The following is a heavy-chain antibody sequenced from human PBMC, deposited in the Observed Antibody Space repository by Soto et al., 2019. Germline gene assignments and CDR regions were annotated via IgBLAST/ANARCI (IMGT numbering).Heavy chain of an antibody. CDR3: ARQSTYYDIYSATHYFDY. V-gene: IGHV4-39*01. Sequence: QLQLQESGPGLVKPSETLSLTCTVSGGSISSSSYYWGWIRQPPGKGLEWIGSIYYSGSTYYNPSLKSRVTISVDTSKNQFSLKLSSVTAADTAVYYCARQSTYYDIYSATHYFDYWGQGTLVTVSS. CDR1: GGSISSSSYY. J-gene: IGHJ4*02. D-gene: IGHD3-9*01. CDR2: IYYSGST.